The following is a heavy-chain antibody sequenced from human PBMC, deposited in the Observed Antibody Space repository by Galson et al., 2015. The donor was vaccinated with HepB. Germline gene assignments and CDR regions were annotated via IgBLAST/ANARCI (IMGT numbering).Heavy chain of an antibody. CDR1: GFTLTTYT. Sequence: SLRLSCAASGFTLTTYTMNWVRQAPGKGLEWVSYISSSGTTIYYADSVRGRFNISRDNAKNSLYLQMNSLRAEGTAVYYCAGDITWSTAFDYWGQGTLVTVSS. J-gene: IGHJ4*02. D-gene: IGHD4-11*01. CDR3: AGDITWSTAFDY. V-gene: IGHV3-48*01. CDR2: ISSSGTTI.